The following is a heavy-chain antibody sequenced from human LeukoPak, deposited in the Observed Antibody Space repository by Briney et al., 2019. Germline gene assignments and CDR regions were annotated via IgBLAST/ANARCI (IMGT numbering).Heavy chain of an antibody. D-gene: IGHD6-25*01. CDR2: IYYSGST. CDR1: GGSISSSSYY. J-gene: IGHJ6*03. Sequence: SETLSLTCTVSGGSISSSSYYWGWIRQPPGKGLEWIGSIYYSGSTYYNPSLKSRVTISVDTSKNQFSLKLSSVTAADTAVYYCARAAPYYYYMDVWGKGTTVTVSS. CDR3: ARAAPYYYYMDV. V-gene: IGHV4-39*01.